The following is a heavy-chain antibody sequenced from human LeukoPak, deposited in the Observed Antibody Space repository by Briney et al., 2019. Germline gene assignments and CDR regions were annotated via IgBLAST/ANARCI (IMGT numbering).Heavy chain of an antibody. CDR1: GYTFTSHY. CDR2: INPSGGST. D-gene: IGHD6-13*01. J-gene: IGHJ3*02. Sequence: ASVKVSCKASGYTFTSHYMYWVRQAPGQGLEWMGLINPSGGSTSYAQKFLGRVTMTRDTSTSTVYMELSSLRSEDTAVYYCARYIAAAGAFDIWGQGTKVTVSS. CDR3: ARYIAAAGAFDI. V-gene: IGHV1-46*01.